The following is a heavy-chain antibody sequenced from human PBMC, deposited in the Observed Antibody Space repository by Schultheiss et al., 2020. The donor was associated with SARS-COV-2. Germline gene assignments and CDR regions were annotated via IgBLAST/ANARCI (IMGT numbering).Heavy chain of an antibody. CDR2: ISSSGGGDTI. CDR1: GFTFSTYE. D-gene: IGHD2-15*01. V-gene: IGHV3-48*03. Sequence: GGSLRLSCTASGFTFSTYEMNWVRQAPGKGLEWVSYISSSGGGDTIYYADSVKGRFTISRDNSKNTLYLQMNSLRAEDTAVYYCARDRCSGGSCYPDYWGQGTLVTVSS. J-gene: IGHJ4*02. CDR3: ARDRCSGGSCYPDY.